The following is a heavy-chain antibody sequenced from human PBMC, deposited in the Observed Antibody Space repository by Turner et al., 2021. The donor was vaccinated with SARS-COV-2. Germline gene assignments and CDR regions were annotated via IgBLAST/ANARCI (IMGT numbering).Heavy chain of an antibody. D-gene: IGHD3-22*01. Sequence: EVQLLESGGGLVQPGGSLRLSCAASGFTFSSYAMSWVRQAPGKGLEWVSAISGSGGRTYYADSVKGRFTSSRDNSKNTLYLQMNSLRAEDTAVYYCAKGYDSSGYYSARGGLFCDYWGQGTLVTVSS. V-gene: IGHV3-23*01. CDR2: ISGSGGRT. J-gene: IGHJ4*02. CDR1: GFTFSSYA. CDR3: AKGYDSSGYYSARGGLFCDY.